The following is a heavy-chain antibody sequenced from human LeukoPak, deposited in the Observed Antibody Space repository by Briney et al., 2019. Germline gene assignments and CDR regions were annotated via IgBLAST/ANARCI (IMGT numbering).Heavy chain of an antibody. Sequence: PSETLSLTCTVSGGPIGNGDYYWTWIRQPPGKGLEWIGYIYYSGSTYYNPSLKSRVTISVDTSKNQFSLKLSSVTAADTAVYYCAKCITGTTPLYYYYMDVWGKGTTVTVSS. CDR3: AKCITGTTPLYYYYMDV. CDR2: IYYSGST. J-gene: IGHJ6*03. CDR1: GGPIGNGDYY. V-gene: IGHV4-31*03. D-gene: IGHD1-7*01.